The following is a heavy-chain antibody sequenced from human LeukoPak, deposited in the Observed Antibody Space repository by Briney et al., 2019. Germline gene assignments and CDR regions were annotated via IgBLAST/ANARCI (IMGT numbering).Heavy chain of an antibody. Sequence: PGGSLRLSRAASGFTFSSYAMSWVRQAPGKGLEWVSAISGSGGSTYYADSVKGRFTISRDNSKNTLYLQMNSLRAEDTAVYYCAKLLGSYYSEAADYWGQGTLVTVSS. V-gene: IGHV3-23*01. CDR2: ISGSGGST. CDR1: GFTFSSYA. CDR3: AKLLGSYYSEAADY. D-gene: IGHD1-26*01. J-gene: IGHJ4*02.